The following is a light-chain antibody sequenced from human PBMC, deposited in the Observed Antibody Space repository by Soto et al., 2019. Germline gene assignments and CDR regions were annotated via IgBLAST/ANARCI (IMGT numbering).Light chain of an antibody. CDR2: EVT. Sequence: QPASVSGSPGQSITISCTGTRRDVGGYNYVSWYQQYPGKSPKLLIYEVTHRPSGVSNRFSGSKSGNTASLTISGLQAEDEADYYCSSYTISNTLPFVFGTGTQLTVL. V-gene: IGLV2-14*01. CDR1: RRDVGGYNY. J-gene: IGLJ1*01. CDR3: SSYTISNTLPFV.